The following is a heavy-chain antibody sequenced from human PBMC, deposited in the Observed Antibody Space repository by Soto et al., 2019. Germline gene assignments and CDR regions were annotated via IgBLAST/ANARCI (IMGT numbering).Heavy chain of an antibody. CDR2: IYYSGST. CDR3: ARVAVVPAAILS. CDR1: GGSISSGGYD. Sequence: SETLSLTCTVSGGSISSGGYDWSWIRQHPGKGLEWIGYIYYSGSTYYNPSLKSRVTISVDTSKNQFSLKLSSVTAADTAVYYCARVAVVPAAILSWGQGTLVTVSS. J-gene: IGHJ5*02. D-gene: IGHD2-2*01. V-gene: IGHV4-31*03.